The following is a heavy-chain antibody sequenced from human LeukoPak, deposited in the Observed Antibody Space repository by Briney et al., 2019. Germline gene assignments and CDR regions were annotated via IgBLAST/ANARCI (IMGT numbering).Heavy chain of an antibody. CDR1: GDSVSSNSVT. V-gene: IGHV6-1*01. CDR2: TYYRSTWYN. Sequence: SQTLSLTCATSGDSVSSNSVTWNWIRQSPSRGLEWLGRTYYRSTWYNDYAVSVRGRITVNPDTSKNQFSLHLNSVTPEDTAVYYCARRLTQYDCFDPWGQGILVTVSS. J-gene: IGHJ5*02. CDR3: ARRLTQYDCFDP. D-gene: IGHD2-2*01.